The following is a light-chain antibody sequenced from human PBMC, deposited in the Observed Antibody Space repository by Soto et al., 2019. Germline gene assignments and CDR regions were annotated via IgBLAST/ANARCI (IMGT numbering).Light chain of an antibody. CDR2: KAS. Sequence: DVEMTQSPSTLPTSIGDRVTINCRASQNVSNWLAWYQQKPGKAPKLLIYKASRLESGVPSRFSASGSGTDFTLTINSLQSDDFATYFCQQYSSESTFGHGTKLEIK. CDR1: QNVSNW. V-gene: IGKV1-5*03. J-gene: IGKJ2*01. CDR3: QQYSSEST.